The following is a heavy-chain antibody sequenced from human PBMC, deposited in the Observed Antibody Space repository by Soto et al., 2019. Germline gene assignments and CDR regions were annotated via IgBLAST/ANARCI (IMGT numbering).Heavy chain of an antibody. CDR1: GYTFTTDR. CDR2: ISTYNDNT. Sequence: ASVKVSCKASGYTFTTDRISWVRQAPGQGLEWMGWISTYNDNTNYAQKFQDRVTMTTDTSTTTAYMELRNLRSDDTAVYYCASDGPGGSGSYPYYRHSDCWGQGTLVTVSS. D-gene: IGHD3-10*01. J-gene: IGHJ4*02. CDR3: ASDGPGGSGSYPYYRHSDC. V-gene: IGHV1-18*01.